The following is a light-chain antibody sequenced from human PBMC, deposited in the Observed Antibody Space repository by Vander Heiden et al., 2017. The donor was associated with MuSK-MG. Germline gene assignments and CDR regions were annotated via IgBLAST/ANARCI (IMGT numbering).Light chain of an antibody. V-gene: IGKV3-15*01. CDR3: QQDSNWPPYT. CDR2: GAS. Sequence: EIVMTQSPATLSVSPGERATLSCRASQSVSSSLAWYQQKPGQAPRLLIYGASTRDTGIPARFSGSGSGTEFTLTISSRQSEDFAVYYCQQDSNWPPYTFGQGTKLEIK. J-gene: IGKJ2*01. CDR1: QSVSSS.